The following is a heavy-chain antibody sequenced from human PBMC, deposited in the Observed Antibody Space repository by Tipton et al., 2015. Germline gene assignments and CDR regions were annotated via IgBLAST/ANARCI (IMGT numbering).Heavy chain of an antibody. J-gene: IGHJ4*02. D-gene: IGHD3-10*01. CDR2: ISSRGNYI. CDR3: ARAGSFRFDY. Sequence: SLRLSCAASGFTFTNYTMNWVRQAPGKGLEWVSSISSRGNYIYYADSLQGRFTISRDNAKNTLYLQMNSLGGEDTAVYYCARAGSFRFDYWGLGTLVTVSP. CDR1: GFTFTNYT. V-gene: IGHV3-21*01.